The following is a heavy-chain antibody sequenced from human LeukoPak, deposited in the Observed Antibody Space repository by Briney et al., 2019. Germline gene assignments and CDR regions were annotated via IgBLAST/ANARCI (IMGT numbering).Heavy chain of an antibody. V-gene: IGHV1-69*04. D-gene: IGHD3-10*02. CDR2: IIPIFGIA. J-gene: IGHJ6*02. Sequence: SVKVSCEASGGTFSSYAISWVRQAPGQGLEWMGRIIPIFGIANYAQKFQGRVTITADKSTSTAYMELSSLRSEDTAVYYCARALVRGVMFYYYYGMDVWGQGTTVTVSS. CDR3: ARALVRGVMFYYYYGMDV. CDR1: GGTFSSYA.